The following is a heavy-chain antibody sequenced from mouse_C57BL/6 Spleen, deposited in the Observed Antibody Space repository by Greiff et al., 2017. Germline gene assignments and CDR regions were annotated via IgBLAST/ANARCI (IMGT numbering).Heavy chain of an antibody. CDR2: ISSGSSTI. V-gene: IGHV5-17*01. CDR3: AGGQLRLSFAS. J-gene: IGHJ3*01. CDR1: GFTFSDYG. Sequence: EVQLVESGGCLVKPGGSLKLSCAASGFTFSDYGMHWVRQAPEKGLEWVAYISSGSSTIYYADTVKGRFTISRDNAKNTLFLHMTSLRSADSAMYCCAGGQLRLSFASWGQGALVTVS. D-gene: IGHD3-2*02.